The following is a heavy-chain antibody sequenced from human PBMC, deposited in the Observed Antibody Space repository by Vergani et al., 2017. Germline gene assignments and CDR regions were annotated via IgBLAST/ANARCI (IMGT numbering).Heavy chain of an antibody. Sequence: DVHLAESGGGFFQPGGSLRLSCSASGFSFNSYWMHWVRQVPGKGLLWVSRIKSDGSIAAYADSVKGRFTISRDNAQNTLYLQMNSLRVEDTGVYYCAPAVAGNAPFDPWGQGTLVTVSS. CDR2: IKSDGSIA. CDR1: GFSFNSYW. J-gene: IGHJ5*02. V-gene: IGHV3-74*03. D-gene: IGHD6-19*01. CDR3: APAVAGNAPFDP.